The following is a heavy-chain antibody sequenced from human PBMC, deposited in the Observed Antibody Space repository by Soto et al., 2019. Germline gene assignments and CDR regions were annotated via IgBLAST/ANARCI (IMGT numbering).Heavy chain of an antibody. D-gene: IGHD6-6*01. V-gene: IGHV4-31*03. CDR1: GGSISRGGYY. CDR3: ARFRGAARPAYYYYYGMDV. CDR2: IYYSGST. J-gene: IGHJ6*02. Sequence: SETLSLTCTVSGGSISRGGYYWIWIRQHPGKVPEWIGYIYYSGSTYYNPSLKSRVTISVDTSKNQFSLKLSSVTAADTAVYYCARFRGAARPAYYYYYGMDVWGQGTTVTVSS.